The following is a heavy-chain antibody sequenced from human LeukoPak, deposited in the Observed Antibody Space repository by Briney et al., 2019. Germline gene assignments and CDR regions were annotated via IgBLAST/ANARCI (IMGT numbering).Heavy chain of an antibody. V-gene: IGHV1-69*05. J-gene: IGHJ4*02. CDR2: IIPIFGTA. CDR3: ARRAVADLEYYFDY. Sequence: SVKVSCKASGGTFSSYAISWVRQAPGQGLEWMGGIIPIFGTANYAQKFQGRVTMTRDTSTSTVYMELSSLRSEDTAVYYCARRAVADLEYYFDYWGRGTLVTVSS. D-gene: IGHD6-19*01. CDR1: GGTFSSYA.